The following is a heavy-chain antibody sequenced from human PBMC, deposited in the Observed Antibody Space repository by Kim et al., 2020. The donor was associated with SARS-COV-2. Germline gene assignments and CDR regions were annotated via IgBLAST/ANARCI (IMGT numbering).Heavy chain of an antibody. D-gene: IGHD3-16*01. V-gene: IGHV3-23*01. CDR3: AKDQRSCYGLADYFDY. J-gene: IGHJ4*02. CDR2: LGSGT. CDR1: GFTFSSYA. Sequence: GGSLRLSCAASGFTFSSYAMSWVRQSPGKGLEWVSSLGSGTYYADSVKGRFTISRDNSKNTLYLQMSSLRPEDTAVYYCAKDQRSCYGLADYFDYWGQGTLVTVAS.